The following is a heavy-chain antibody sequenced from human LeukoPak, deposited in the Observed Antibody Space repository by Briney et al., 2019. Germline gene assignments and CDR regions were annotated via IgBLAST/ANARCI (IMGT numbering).Heavy chain of an antibody. CDR3: ARGAYYYED. CDR1: EFTFSSYS. V-gene: IGHV3-48*01. Sequence: PGGSLRLSCAASEFTFSSYSMNWVRQAPGKGLEWVSYITNSGNSKSYADSVKGRFTISRDNTKNSLYLQMNGLRAEDTAVYYCARGAYYYEDWGQGTLVTVSS. J-gene: IGHJ4*02. D-gene: IGHD3-22*01. CDR2: ITNSGNSK.